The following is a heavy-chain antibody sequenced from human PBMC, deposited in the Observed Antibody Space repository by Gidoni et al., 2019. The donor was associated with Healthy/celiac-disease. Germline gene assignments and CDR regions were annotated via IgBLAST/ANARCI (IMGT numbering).Heavy chain of an antibody. CDR2: ISYDGSNK. J-gene: IGHJ5*02. D-gene: IGHD3-22*01. CDR1: GFTFSSYA. V-gene: IGHV3-30-3*01. CDR3: ARDLSSNPYYYDSSGYYLSS. Sequence: QVQLVESGGGVVQPGRSLRLSCAASGFTFSSYAMHWVRQAPGKGLEWVAVISYDGSNKYYADSVKGRFTISRDNSKNTLYLQMNSLRAEDTAVYYCARDLSSNPYYYDSSGYYLSSWGQGTLVTVSS.